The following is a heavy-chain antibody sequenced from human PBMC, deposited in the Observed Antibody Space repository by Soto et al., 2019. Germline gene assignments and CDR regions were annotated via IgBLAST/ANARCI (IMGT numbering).Heavy chain of an antibody. V-gene: IGHV3-21*01. D-gene: IGHD3-22*01. Sequence: EVQLVQSGGGPVKPGGSLRLSCAASGFTFSSYSMNWVRQAPGKGLEWVSSISSSSSYIYYADSVKGRFTISRDNAKNSLYLQMNSLRAEDTAVYYCARDEPSTWIVAPFDYWGPGTLVTVSS. J-gene: IGHJ4*02. CDR1: GFTFSSYS. CDR2: ISSSSSYI. CDR3: ARDEPSTWIVAPFDY.